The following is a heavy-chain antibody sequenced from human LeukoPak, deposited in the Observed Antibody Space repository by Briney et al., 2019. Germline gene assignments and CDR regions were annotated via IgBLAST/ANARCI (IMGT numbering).Heavy chain of an antibody. V-gene: IGHV3-7*01. CDR3: ARSEVSYDILTGRRRDDAFDI. CDR1: GFTFSSYW. Sequence: GGSLRLSCAASGFTFSSYWMSWVRQAPGKGLEWVANIKQDGSEKYYVDSVKGRFTISRDNAKNSLYLQMNSLRAEDTAVYYCARSEVSYDILTGRRRDDAFDIWGQGTMVTVSS. D-gene: IGHD3-9*01. J-gene: IGHJ3*02. CDR2: IKQDGSEK.